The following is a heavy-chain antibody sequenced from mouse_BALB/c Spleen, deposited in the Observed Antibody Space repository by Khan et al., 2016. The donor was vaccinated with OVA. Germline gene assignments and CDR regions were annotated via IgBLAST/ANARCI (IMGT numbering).Heavy chain of an antibody. CDR1: GYTFTDYN. Sequence: VRLQQSGPELVKPGASVKIPCKASGYTFTDYNMDWVKQSHGKSLEWIGDINPNNGGTIYNQKFKGKATLTFDKSSSTAYMELRSLTSEDTAVYDCARHGYGGFAYWGQGTLVTVSA. CDR2: INPNNGGT. V-gene: IGHV1-18*01. J-gene: IGHJ3*01. D-gene: IGHD2-2*01. CDR3: ARHGYGGFAY.